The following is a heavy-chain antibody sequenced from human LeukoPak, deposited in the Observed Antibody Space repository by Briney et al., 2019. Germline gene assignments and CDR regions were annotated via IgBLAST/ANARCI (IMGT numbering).Heavy chain of an antibody. D-gene: IGHD3-10*01. CDR1: GFTFSSYW. V-gene: IGHV3-74*01. J-gene: IGHJ4*02. CDR3: ARLPSGDY. CDR2: ISPDGSSV. Sequence: GGSLRLSCAASGFTFSSYWMHWVRQAPGKGLVWVSRISPDGSSVIYADSVKGRFTISRDNAKNTLYLQMNSLRAEDTAVYYCARLPSGDYWGQGTLVTVSS.